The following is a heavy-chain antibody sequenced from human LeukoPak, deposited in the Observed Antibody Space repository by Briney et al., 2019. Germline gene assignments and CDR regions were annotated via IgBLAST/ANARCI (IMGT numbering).Heavy chain of an antibody. CDR1: GDSVSTNSAA. CDR3: ARDRDLGNYYDGMVV. D-gene: IGHD7-27*01. Sequence: SQTLSLTCAISGDSVSTNSAAWSWIRQSPSRGLEWLGRTYYRSRWYNDYAVSVKSRITIKSDTSKNQFSLQLNSVTPEDTAVYYCARDRDLGNYYDGMVVWGQGITVTVSS. J-gene: IGHJ6*02. V-gene: IGHV6-1*01. CDR2: TYYRSRWYN.